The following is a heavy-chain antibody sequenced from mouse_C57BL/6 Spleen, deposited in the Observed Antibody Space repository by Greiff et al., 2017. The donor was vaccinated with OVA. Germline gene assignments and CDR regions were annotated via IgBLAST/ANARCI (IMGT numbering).Heavy chain of an antibody. Sequence: QVQLQPSGAELVRPGTSVKVSCKASGYAFTNYLIEWVKQRPGQGLEWIGVINPGSGGTNYNEKFKGKATLTADKSSSTAYMQLSSLTSEDSAVYFCAREGLYDGYYSFDYWGQGTTLTVSS. CDR1: GYAFTNYL. V-gene: IGHV1-54*01. D-gene: IGHD2-3*01. CDR3: AREGLYDGYYSFDY. CDR2: INPGSGGT. J-gene: IGHJ2*01.